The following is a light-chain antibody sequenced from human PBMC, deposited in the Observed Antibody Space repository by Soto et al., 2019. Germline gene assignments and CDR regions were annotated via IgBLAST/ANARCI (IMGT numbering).Light chain of an antibody. CDR2: AAS. V-gene: IGKV1-39*01. Sequence: DIPLTQSPSSLYASLGDRVTISCRASQAIDNYLHWYQQKSGKAPVALIYAASSWHDGVSSRFSGSGYGTECTRTINIRQPQDFAPYFCQQSSRSPPLTFAQGPR. CDR1: QAIDNY. CDR3: QQSSRSPPLT. J-gene: IGKJ5*01.